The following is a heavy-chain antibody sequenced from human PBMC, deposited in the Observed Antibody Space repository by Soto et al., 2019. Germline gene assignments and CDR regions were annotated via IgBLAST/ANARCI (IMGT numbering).Heavy chain of an antibody. CDR3: ARGLGGSYFPFDF. V-gene: IGHV1-69*12. D-gene: IGHD1-26*01. CDR2: LVPMFRTA. J-gene: IGHJ4*02. CDR1: GGTFSDSA. Sequence: QVHLVQSGAEVKKPGSSAKVSCKTSGGTFSDSAINWLRQTPGQGLEWMGGLVPMFRTANYAPNLQGRVSITADESTSTVFMELSSLTFEDTAVYYCARGLGGSYFPFDFWGQGTLVTVSS.